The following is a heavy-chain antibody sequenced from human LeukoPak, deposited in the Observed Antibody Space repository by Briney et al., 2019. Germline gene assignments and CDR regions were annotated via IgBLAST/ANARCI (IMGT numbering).Heavy chain of an antibody. CDR1: GGTFSSYA. D-gene: IGHD5-18*01. J-gene: IGHJ4*02. CDR3: ARERSEGIQRGHYFDY. Sequence: SVKVSCKASGGTFSSYAISWVRQAPGQGLEWMGGIIPIFGTANYAQKFQGRVTITADESTSTAYMELSSLRSEDTAVYYCARERSEGIQRGHYFDYWGQGTLVTVSS. V-gene: IGHV1-69*13. CDR2: IIPIFGTA.